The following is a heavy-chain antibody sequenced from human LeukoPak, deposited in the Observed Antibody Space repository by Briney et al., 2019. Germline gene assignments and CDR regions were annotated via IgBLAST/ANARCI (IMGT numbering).Heavy chain of an antibody. V-gene: IGHV3-21*01. CDR2: ISSSSSYI. D-gene: IGHD5-24*01. CDR1: GFTFSSYS. Sequence: PGGSLRLSCAASGFTFSSYSMNWVRQAPGKGLEWVSSISSSSSYIYYADSVKGRFTISRDNAKNSLYLQMNSLRAEDTAVYYCARGTPRDGYTDFDYWGQGTLVTVSS. CDR3: ARGTPRDGYTDFDY. J-gene: IGHJ4*02.